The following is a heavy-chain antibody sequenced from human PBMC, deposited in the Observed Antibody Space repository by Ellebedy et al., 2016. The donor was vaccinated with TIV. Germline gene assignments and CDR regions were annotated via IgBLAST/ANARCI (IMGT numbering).Heavy chain of an antibody. CDR1: GLTVSSTY. V-gene: IGHV3-66*01. CDR3: AVETFNDVDLIIWGVLDT. CDR2: IHTGGYT. Sequence: GGSLRLSCAASGLTVSSTYMSWGRQAPGKGLEWISVIHTGGYTNYADSVKGRFTMSRDTSKNTVHLQINSVRVEDTAVYSCAVETFNDVDLIIWGVLDTWGQGTMVTVSS. D-gene: IGHD1-1*01. J-gene: IGHJ3*02.